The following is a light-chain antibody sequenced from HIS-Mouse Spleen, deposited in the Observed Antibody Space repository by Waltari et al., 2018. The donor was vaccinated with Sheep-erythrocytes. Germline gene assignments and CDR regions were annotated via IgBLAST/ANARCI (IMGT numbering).Light chain of an antibody. J-gene: IGKJ4*01. Sequence: DIQMTQSPSSLSASVGDRVTITCQASQDISNYLNWYQQKPGKAPKLLIYDASNCETGVPSRFSGSGSGTDFTFTISSLQPEDIATYYCQQYDNLLALTFGGGTKVEIK. CDR2: DAS. CDR1: QDISNY. V-gene: IGKV1-33*01. CDR3: QQYDNLLALT.